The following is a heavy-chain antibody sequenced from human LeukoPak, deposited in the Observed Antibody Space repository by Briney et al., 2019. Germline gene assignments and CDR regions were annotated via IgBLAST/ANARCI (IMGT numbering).Heavy chain of an antibody. CDR1: GITFTNHA. Sequence: GASVKVSCKASGITFTNHAMNWVRQAPGQGLEWMGWVNPKSGYTGYAQKFQGRVTITRDTSINTAYMELSSLTSEDTAVYYCARVDGSPDSWGQGTLVTVSS. CDR3: ARVDGSPDS. J-gene: IGHJ4*02. D-gene: IGHD2-15*01. CDR2: VNPKSGYT. V-gene: IGHV1-8*03.